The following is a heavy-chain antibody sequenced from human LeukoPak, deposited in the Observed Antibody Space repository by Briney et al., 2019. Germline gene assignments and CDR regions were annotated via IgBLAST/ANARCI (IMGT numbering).Heavy chain of an antibody. Sequence: EGSLRLSCAASGFTFSSYSMNWVRQAPGKGLEWVSSISSSSSYIYYADSVKGRFTISRDNAKNSLYLQMNSLRAEDTAVYYCARGRGGDAFDIWGQGTMVTVSS. J-gene: IGHJ3*02. CDR2: ISSSSSYI. V-gene: IGHV3-21*01. CDR1: GFTFSSYS. D-gene: IGHD2-15*01. CDR3: ARGRGGDAFDI.